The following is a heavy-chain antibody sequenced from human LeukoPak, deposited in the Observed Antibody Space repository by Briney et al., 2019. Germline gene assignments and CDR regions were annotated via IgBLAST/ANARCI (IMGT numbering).Heavy chain of an antibody. J-gene: IGHJ4*02. V-gene: IGHV4-34*01. CDR1: GGSFSGYY. CDR3: ARGRGYSYAIDY. CDR2: INHSGST. D-gene: IGHD5-18*01. Sequence: SETLSLTCAVYGGSFSGYYWSWIRQPPGKGLEWIGEINHSGSTNYNPSLKSRVTISVYTSKNQFSLKLSSVTAADTAVYYCARGRGYSYAIDYWGQGTLVTVSS.